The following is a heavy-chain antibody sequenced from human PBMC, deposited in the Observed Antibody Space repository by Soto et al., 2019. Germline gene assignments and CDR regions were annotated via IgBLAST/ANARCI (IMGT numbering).Heavy chain of an antibody. D-gene: IGHD2-2*01. V-gene: IGHV3-21*06. CDR3: ARDSDCHSTSFFFPPHV. CDR2: ISGGGSYI. CDR1: GFTFSDEN. Sequence: QLVESGGGLVKPGGSLRLSCSASGFTFSDENMSWVRQVPGKGLEWVSGISGGGSYIFYADSVQGRFSISRDNAKNSLFMEMNSRRVKDTAVYYCARDSDCHSTSFFFPPHVWGQGPTVTVSS. J-gene: IGHJ6*02.